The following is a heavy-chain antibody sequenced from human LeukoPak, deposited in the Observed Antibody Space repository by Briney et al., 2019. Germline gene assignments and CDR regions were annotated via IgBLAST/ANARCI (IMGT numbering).Heavy chain of an antibody. CDR3: ARAKWLRLGGLNYYFDY. V-gene: IGHV1-8*01. D-gene: IGHD5-12*01. CDR2: MNPNSGNT. CDR1: GYTFTSYD. J-gene: IGHJ4*02. Sequence: ASVKVSCKASGYTFTSYDINWVRQATGQGLEWMGWMNPNSGNTGYAQKLQGRVSMTRNTSISTAYMELSSLRSEDTAVYYCARAKWLRLGGLNYYFDYWGQGTLVTVSS.